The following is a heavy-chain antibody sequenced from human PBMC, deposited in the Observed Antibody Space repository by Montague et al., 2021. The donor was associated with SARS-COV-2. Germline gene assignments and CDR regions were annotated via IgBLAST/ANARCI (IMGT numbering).Heavy chain of an antibody. Sequence: SETLSLTCSVSGGPFSSGDSYWGWLRQAPRRGLEWIGDLHYAGSAYYNPSLRSRVTISADTSKNQFSLRLNSVTAADTAVYYCVATYNGNWYYFDYWGQGTLVTVSS. V-gene: IGHV4-39*01. CDR1: GGPFSSGDSY. CDR2: LHYAGSA. CDR3: VATYNGNWYYFDY. J-gene: IGHJ4*02. D-gene: IGHD6-13*01.